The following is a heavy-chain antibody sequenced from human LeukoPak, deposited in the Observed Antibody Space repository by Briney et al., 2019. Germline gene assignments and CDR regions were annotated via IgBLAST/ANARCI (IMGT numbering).Heavy chain of an antibody. J-gene: IGHJ4*02. CDR2: IYYSGDT. CDR3: ARRGLTGTWDY. CDR1: GGSLSSYY. D-gene: IGHD1-20*01. V-gene: IGHV4-59*01. Sequence: SETLSLTCTVSGGSLSSYYWSWIRQPPGKGLEWIGYIYYSGDTNYNPSLKSRVTISVDTSKNHFSLKLNSVTTADTAVYYCARRGLTGTWDYWGQETLVTVSS.